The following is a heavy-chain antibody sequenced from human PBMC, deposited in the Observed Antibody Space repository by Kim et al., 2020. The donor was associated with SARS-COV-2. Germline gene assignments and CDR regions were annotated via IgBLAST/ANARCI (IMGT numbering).Heavy chain of an antibody. CDR2: ISYDGTKK. CDR1: GFTFRTYD. J-gene: IGHJ6*02. D-gene: IGHD3-22*01. Sequence: GGSLRLSCVASGFTFRTYDMHWFRQAPGKGLEWLSLISYDGTKKYHADSVKGRFSVSRDNNKNTLYLQMNSLRREDTAIYFCGPEDYGDSGGYYYKFPRDVWGQGTTVTVSS. V-gene: IGHV3-30*01. CDR3: GPEDYGDSGGYYYKFPRDV.